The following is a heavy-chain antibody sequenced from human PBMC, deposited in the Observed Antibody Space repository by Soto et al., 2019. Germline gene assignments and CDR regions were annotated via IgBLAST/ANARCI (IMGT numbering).Heavy chain of an antibody. D-gene: IGHD3-10*01. J-gene: IGHJ4*02. Sequence: SETLSLTCAVYGGSFSGYYWSWIRQPPGKGLEWIGEINHSGSTYYNPSLKSRVTISADTSKNQFSLKLSSVTAADTAVYYCARVRPNYYGSGSHPYYYFDYWGQGTLVTVSS. CDR1: GGSFSGYY. CDR2: INHSGST. V-gene: IGHV4-34*01. CDR3: ARVRPNYYGSGSHPYYYFDY.